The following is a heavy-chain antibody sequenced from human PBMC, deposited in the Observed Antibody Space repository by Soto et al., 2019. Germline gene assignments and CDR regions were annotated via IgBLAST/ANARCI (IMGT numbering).Heavy chain of an antibody. CDR3: VRSAFGYYDTSGYPLTDS. CDR2: MDYNGNS. D-gene: IGHD3-22*01. CDR1: GVSISSSNYY. Sequence: XETLSLTCTVSGVSISSSNYYWGWIRQPPGGGPEWIGSMDYNGNSYQNPSLKSRVTLSVDTSKSQFSLKLRSVTAADTAVYFCVRSAFGYYDTSGYPLTDSWGQGTLVTVSS. J-gene: IGHJ4*02. V-gene: IGHV4-39*01.